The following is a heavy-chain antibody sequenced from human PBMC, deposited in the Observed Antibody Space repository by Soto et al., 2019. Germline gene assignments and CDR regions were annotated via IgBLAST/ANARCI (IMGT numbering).Heavy chain of an antibody. Sequence: GASVKVSCKASGYTFTSYGICWVRQAPGQGLEWMGWISAYNGNTNYAQKLQGRVTMTTDTSTSTAYMELRSLRSDDTAVYYCARDTVAGTRYYYGMDVWGQGTTVTVSS. D-gene: IGHD6-19*01. CDR1: GYTFTSYG. V-gene: IGHV1-18*01. CDR2: ISAYNGNT. CDR3: ARDTVAGTRYYYGMDV. J-gene: IGHJ6*02.